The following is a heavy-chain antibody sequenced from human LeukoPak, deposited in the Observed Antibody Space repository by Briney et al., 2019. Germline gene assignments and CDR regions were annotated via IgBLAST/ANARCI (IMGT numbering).Heavy chain of an antibody. CDR3: ASGGSGAFDI. CDR1: GYSLSSGYY. Sequence: PSETLSLTCAVSGYSLSSGYYWGWIRQPPGKGLEWIGSIYHSGSTYYNPSLKSRVTISVDTSKNQFSLKLSSVTAADTAVYYCASGGSGAFDIWGQGTMVTVSS. CDR2: IYHSGST. V-gene: IGHV4-38-2*01. J-gene: IGHJ3*02. D-gene: IGHD3-10*01.